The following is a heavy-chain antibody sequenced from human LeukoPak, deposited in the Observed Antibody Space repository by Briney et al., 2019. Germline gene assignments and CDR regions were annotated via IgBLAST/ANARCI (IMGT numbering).Heavy chain of an antibody. CDR3: ARTYSSSWPFDY. Sequence: PSETLSLTCTVSGGSISSYYWSWIRQPPGKGLEWIGYIYTSGSTNYNPSLKSRVTISVDTSKNQFSLKLSSVTAADTAVYYCARTYSSSWPFDYRGQGTLVTVSS. J-gene: IGHJ4*02. D-gene: IGHD6-13*01. CDR1: GGSISSYY. V-gene: IGHV4-4*09. CDR2: IYTSGST.